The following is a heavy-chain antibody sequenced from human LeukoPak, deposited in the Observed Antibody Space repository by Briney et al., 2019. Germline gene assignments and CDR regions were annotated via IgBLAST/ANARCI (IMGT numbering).Heavy chain of an antibody. D-gene: IGHD2-15*01. CDR1: GFTFNTYS. CDR2: ITRSSYI. V-gene: IGHV3-21*01. J-gene: IGHJ6*03. CDR3: AKNGDRGAYCSGGSCYPYYYYNMDV. Sequence: GGSLRLSCAASGFTFNTYSMNWVRQAPGKGLEWVSSITRSSYIYYADSVKGRFTISRDNAKNSLYLQINSLRAEDTAVYYCAKNGDRGAYCSGGSCYPYYYYNMDVWGKGTTVTISS.